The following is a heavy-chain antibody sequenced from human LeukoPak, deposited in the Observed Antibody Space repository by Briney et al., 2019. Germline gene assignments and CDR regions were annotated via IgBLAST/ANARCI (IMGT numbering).Heavy chain of an antibody. CDR3: ARAPAERSGYYSDY. D-gene: IGHD3-3*01. V-gene: IGHV1-8*01. Sequence: GASVKVSCKASGYTFTSYDIDWVRQATGQGLEWMGWMNPNSGNTGYAQKFQGRVTMTRNTSISTAYMELSSLRSEDTAVYYCARAPAERSGYYSDYWGQGTLVTVSS. CDR1: GYTFTSYD. CDR2: MNPNSGNT. J-gene: IGHJ4*02.